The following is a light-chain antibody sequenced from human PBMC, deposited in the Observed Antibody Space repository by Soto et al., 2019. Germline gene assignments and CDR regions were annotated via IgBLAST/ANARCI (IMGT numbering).Light chain of an antibody. V-gene: IGKV1-5*03. CDR1: QSLSNY. CDR3: QQYILYPLT. CDR2: KSS. J-gene: IGKJ2*01. Sequence: DIQMTQSPSTLSASIGDRVTITCRSNQSLSNYLAWYQQKPGTAPKLLISKSSTLETGVPSRFSGSGFGTEFTLTLSSLRPDDFAIYYCQQYILYPLTFGQGTKLEI.